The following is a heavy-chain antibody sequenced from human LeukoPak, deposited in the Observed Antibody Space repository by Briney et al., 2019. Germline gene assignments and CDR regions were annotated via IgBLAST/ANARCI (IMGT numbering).Heavy chain of an antibody. CDR1: GGSISSYY. J-gene: IGHJ6*03. Sequence: PSETLSLTCTVSGGSISSYYWRWIRQPPGKGLEWIGYIYYSGSTTYNPSLKGRVTISVDMSKNQFSLKLTSVTAADTAVYYCARVGYYYGSAISSYYYYVDVWGKGTTVTVSS. CDR2: IYYSGST. D-gene: IGHD3-10*01. V-gene: IGHV4-59*01. CDR3: ARVGYYYGSAISSYYYYVDV.